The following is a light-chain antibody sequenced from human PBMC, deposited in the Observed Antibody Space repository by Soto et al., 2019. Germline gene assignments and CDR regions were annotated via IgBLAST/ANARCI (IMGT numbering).Light chain of an antibody. V-gene: IGLV2-23*02. CDR2: AVT. J-gene: IGLJ1*01. CDR3: CSYAGSNTYV. CDR1: SGSVGTFNF. Sequence: QSVLTQPASVSGSPGQSITISCSGTSGSVGTFNFVSWYQQHPGKAPRLMIYAVTDRPSGVSNRFSGSKSGNTASLTISGLQAEDEADYYCCSYAGSNTYVFGTGTKVTVL.